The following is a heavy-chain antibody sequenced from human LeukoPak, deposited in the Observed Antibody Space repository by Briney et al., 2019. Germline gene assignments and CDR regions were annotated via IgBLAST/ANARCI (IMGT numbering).Heavy chain of an antibody. CDR1: GFTFSSYA. D-gene: IGHD3-22*01. CDR3: AKDPYYYDSSGYEDY. V-gene: IGHV3-23*01. J-gene: IGHJ4*02. CDR2: ISGSGGST. Sequence: GGSLRLSCAASGFTFSSYAMSWVRQAPGKGLGWVSAISGSGGSTYYADSVKGRFTISRDNSKNTLYLQMNSLRAEDTAVYYCAKDPYYYDSSGYEDYWGQGTLVTVSS.